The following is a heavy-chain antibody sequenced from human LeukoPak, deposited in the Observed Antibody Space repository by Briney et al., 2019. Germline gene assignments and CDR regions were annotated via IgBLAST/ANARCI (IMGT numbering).Heavy chain of an antibody. CDR1: GFTFSSYS. CDR3: ASSRTTMVRGVIGNDY. CDR2: ISSSSSYI. D-gene: IGHD3-10*01. Sequence: GGSLRLSCAASGFTFSSYSMNWVRPAPGKGLEWDSSISSSSSYIYYEDSVNGPLHISRDNAKNSLYLQMTSLRAEDTAVYDCASSRTTMVRGVIGNDYWGQGTLVTVSS. J-gene: IGHJ4*02. V-gene: IGHV3-21*01.